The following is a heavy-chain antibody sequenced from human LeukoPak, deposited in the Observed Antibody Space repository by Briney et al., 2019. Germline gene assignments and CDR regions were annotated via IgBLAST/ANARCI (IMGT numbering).Heavy chain of an antibody. D-gene: IGHD3-10*01. CDR1: GGSISRGSYY. J-gene: IGHJ5*02. Sequence: SETLSLTCTVSGGSISRGSYYWDWIRQPPGKGLEWIGNIYYSGSTYYNPSLKSRVTISVDTSKNQFSLKLNSVTAADTAAYYCARGTTNYYGSGKVGWFDPWGQGTLVTVSS. CDR2: IYYSGST. CDR3: ARGTTNYYGSGKVGWFDP. V-gene: IGHV4-39*07.